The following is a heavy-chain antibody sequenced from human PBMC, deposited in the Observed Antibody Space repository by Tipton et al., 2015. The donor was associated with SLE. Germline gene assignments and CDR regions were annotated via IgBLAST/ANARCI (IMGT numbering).Heavy chain of an antibody. J-gene: IGHJ4*02. D-gene: IGHD6-19*01. CDR2: IYPDDSDT. CDR1: GYSFTSYW. V-gene: IGHV5-51*03. Sequence: QLVQSGAEVKKPGESLKISCKGSGYSFTSYWIGWVRQMPGKGLQWMGIIYPDDSDTRYSPSFQGRVTISVDKSISTAYLQWSSLKASDTAMYYCARGGIVAGTTSYFDFWGQGTLITVSS. CDR3: ARGGIVAGTTSYFDF.